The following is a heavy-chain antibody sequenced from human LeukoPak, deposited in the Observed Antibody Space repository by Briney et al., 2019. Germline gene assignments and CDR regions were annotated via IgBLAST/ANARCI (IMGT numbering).Heavy chain of an antibody. D-gene: IGHD1-26*01. J-gene: IGHJ4*02. CDR1: GFTFSDYY. CDR2: IYSGGST. V-gene: IGHV3-53*04. Sequence: GGSLRLSCVASGFTFSDYYMSWIRQAPGKGLEWVSVIYSGGSTYYADSVKGRFTISRHNSKNTLYLQMNSLRAEDTAVYYCARGYHLVYFDYWGQGSLVTVSS. CDR3: ARGYHLVYFDY.